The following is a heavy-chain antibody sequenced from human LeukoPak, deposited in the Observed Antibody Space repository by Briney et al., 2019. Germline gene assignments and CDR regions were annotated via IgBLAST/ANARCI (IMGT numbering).Heavy chain of an antibody. CDR1: GFTFDDYA. Sequence: GGSLRLSCAASGFTFDDYAMHWVRQAPGKGLEWVSSISSSNIYYADSVKGRFTISRDNAKNSLYLQMNSLRAEDTAVYYCAREFYIVGYFDYWGQGTLVTVSS. D-gene: IGHD5-12*01. CDR2: ISSSNI. CDR3: AREFYIVGYFDY. V-gene: IGHV3-69-1*01. J-gene: IGHJ4*02.